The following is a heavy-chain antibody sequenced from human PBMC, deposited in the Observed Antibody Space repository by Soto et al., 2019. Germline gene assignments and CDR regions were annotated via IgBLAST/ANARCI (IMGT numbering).Heavy chain of an antibody. D-gene: IGHD6-13*01. CDR2: INPNSGGT. V-gene: IGHV1-2*04. CDR1: GYTFTGYY. CDR3: ARDTSPSSWYHWFDP. J-gene: IGHJ5*02. Sequence: ASVKVSCKASGYTFTGYYMHWVRQAPGQGLEWVGWINPNSGGTNYAQKFQGWVTMTRDTSISTAYMELSRLRSDDTAVYYCARDTSPSSWYHWFDPWGQGTLVTVS.